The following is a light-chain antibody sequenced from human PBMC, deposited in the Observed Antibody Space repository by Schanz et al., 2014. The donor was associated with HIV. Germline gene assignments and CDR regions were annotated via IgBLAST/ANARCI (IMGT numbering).Light chain of an antibody. CDR2: GAS. CDR1: QTITNNY. J-gene: IGKJ1*01. CDR3: QQYGSSPRT. Sequence: EIVLTQSPGTLSLSPREGATLSCRASQTITNNYLAWYQQKRGQAPRLVIYGASTRATGIPDRVSGGGSGTDFTLTITRLEPEDFAVYYCQQYGSSPRTFGQGTKVEIK. V-gene: IGKV3-20*01.